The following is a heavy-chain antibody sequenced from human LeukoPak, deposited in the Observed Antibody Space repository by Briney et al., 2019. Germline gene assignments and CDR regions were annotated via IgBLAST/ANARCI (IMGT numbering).Heavy chain of an antibody. CDR3: ARAGEYYDSSGFAD. V-gene: IGHV4-59*01. CDR2: MYYSGST. J-gene: IGHJ1*01. D-gene: IGHD3-22*01. CDR1: GGSISSYY. Sequence: SETVSHTCTVSGGSISSYYLSWTRQPPGKGLEWIGDMYYSGSTNYNPSLKSRVTISVDTSKNQFSLKLSSVTAEDTAVYYCARAGEYYDSSGFADWGQGTLVTVSS.